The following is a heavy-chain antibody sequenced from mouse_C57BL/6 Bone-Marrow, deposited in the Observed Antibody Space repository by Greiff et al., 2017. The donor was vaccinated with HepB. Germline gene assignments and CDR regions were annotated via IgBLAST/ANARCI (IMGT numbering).Heavy chain of an antibody. V-gene: IGHV1-50*01. CDR3: ARSHPDY. CDR2: IDPSDSYT. Sequence: VQLQQPGAELVKPGASVKLSCTASGYTFTSYWMQWVKRRPGQGLEWIGEIDPSDSYTNYNQKFKGKATLTVDTSSSTAYMQLSSLTSEDSAVYYCARSHPDYWGQGTTLTVSS. CDR1: GYTFTSYW. J-gene: IGHJ2*01.